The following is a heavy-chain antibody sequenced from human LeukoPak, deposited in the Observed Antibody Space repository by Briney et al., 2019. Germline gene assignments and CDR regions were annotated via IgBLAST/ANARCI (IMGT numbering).Heavy chain of an antibody. J-gene: IGHJ4*02. CDR2: ISSSGSTI. V-gene: IGHV3-11*01. CDR1: GFTFSDYY. CDR3: ARDSLTCTSCYRPY. Sequence: GGSLRLSCAASGFTFSDYYMSWIRQAPGKGLEWVSYISSSGSTIYYADSVKGRFTISRDNAKNSLYLQMNSLRAEDTAVYYCARDSLTCTSCYRPYWGQGTLVTVSS. D-gene: IGHD2-2*01.